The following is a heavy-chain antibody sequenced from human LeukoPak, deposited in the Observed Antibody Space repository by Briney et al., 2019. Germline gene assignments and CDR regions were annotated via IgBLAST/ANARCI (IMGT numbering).Heavy chain of an antibody. J-gene: IGHJ4*02. V-gene: IGHV3-23*01. Sequence: GGPLRLSCAASGFTFNTFAMSWVRQAPGKGREWVSAITGSGGSTYYADAVKGRFTISRDISKNTLYLQMNSLRAEDTAVYYCAKLLDYWGQGTLVTVPS. CDR1: GFTFNTFA. CDR3: AKLLDY. D-gene: IGHD2-15*01. CDR2: ITGSGGST.